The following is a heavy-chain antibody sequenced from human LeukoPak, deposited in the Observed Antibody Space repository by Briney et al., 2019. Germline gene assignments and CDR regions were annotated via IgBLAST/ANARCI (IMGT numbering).Heavy chain of an antibody. J-gene: IGHJ4*02. D-gene: IGHD6-19*01. CDR2: IRYDGSNK. V-gene: IGHV3-30*02. CDR1: GFTFSSYG. Sequence: GGSLRLSCAASGFTFSSYGMHWVRQAPGKGLEWVAFIRYDGSNKYYTDSVKGRFTISRDNSKNTLYLQMNSLRAEDTAVYYCAKSNLRSGWYFDYWGQGTLVTVSS. CDR3: AKSNLRSGWYFDY.